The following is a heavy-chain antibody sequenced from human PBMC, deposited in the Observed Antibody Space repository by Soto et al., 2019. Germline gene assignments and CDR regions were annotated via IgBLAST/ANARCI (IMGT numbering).Heavy chain of an antibody. V-gene: IGHV3-30*18. J-gene: IGHJ6*02. CDR3: AKDQGSGSKLRDYYYGMDV. Sequence: QVQLVESGGGVVQPGRSLRLSCAASGLTFSSYGMHWVRQAPGKGLEWVAVISYDGSNKYYADSVKGRFTISRDNSKNTLYMEMNSLRAEDTAVYYCAKDQGSGSKLRDYYYGMDVWGQGTTVTVSS. CDR1: GLTFSSYG. CDR2: ISYDGSNK. D-gene: IGHD3-10*01.